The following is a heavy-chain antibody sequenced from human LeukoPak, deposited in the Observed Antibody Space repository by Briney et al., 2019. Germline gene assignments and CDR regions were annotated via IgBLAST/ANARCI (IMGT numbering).Heavy chain of an antibody. CDR2: ISYDGSNK. CDR1: GFTFSSYA. CDR3: ARAPRIAVAGTDFDY. D-gene: IGHD6-19*01. J-gene: IGHJ4*02. Sequence: PGGSLRLSCAASGFTFSSYAMYWVRQAPGKGLEWVAVISYDGSNKYYADSVKGRFTISRDNSKNTLYLQMNSLRAEDTAVYYCARAPRIAVAGTDFDYWGQGTLVTVSS. V-gene: IGHV3-30*04.